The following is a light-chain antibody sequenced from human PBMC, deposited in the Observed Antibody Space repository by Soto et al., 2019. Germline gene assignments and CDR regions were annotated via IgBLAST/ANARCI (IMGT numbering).Light chain of an antibody. Sequence: QSVLTQPPSVSGAPGQRVTISCTGSSSNIGAGYDVHWYQQLPGTAPKLLIYGNSNRPSGVPDRFSGSKSGTSASLAITGLQAEDEADYYCQSYDSSLSGSVFGGGIKLTFL. CDR1: SSNIGAGYD. CDR2: GNS. CDR3: QSYDSSLSGSV. J-gene: IGLJ3*02. V-gene: IGLV1-40*01.